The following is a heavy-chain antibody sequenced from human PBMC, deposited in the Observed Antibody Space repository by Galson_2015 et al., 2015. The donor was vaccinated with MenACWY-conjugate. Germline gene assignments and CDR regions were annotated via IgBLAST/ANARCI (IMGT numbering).Heavy chain of an antibody. V-gene: IGHV6-1*01. CDR2: TYYRSKWYN. D-gene: IGHD2-21*01. CDR3: PRDRGGDGYNYYYYGMDV. Sequence: CAISGDSVSSNSAAWNWIRQSPSRGLEWLGWTYYRSKWYNDYAVSVKSRITINPDTSKNQFSLQLNSVTPEDTAVYYCPRDRGGDGYNYYYYGMDVWGQGTTVTVSS. J-gene: IGHJ6*02. CDR1: GDSVSSNSAA.